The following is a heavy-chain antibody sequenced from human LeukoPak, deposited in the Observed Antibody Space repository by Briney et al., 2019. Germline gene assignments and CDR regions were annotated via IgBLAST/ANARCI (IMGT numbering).Heavy chain of an antibody. CDR2: ISAYNGNT. V-gene: IGHV1-18*01. CDR3: ARDWAGHLFDY. D-gene: IGHD3-16*01. Sequence: ASVQVSCKASGYTFTSYGISWVRQAPGQGLDWMGWISAYNGNTNYAQKLQGRVTMTTDTSTSTAYMELRSLRSDGTAVYYCARDWAGHLFDYWGQGTLVTVSS. CDR1: GYTFTSYG. J-gene: IGHJ4*02.